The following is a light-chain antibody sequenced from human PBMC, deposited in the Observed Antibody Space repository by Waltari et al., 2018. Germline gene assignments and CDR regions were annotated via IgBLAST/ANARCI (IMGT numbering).Light chain of an antibody. CDR1: NSNIGAGFD. CDR3: QSYDSSPYVV. CDR2: VNN. J-gene: IGLJ3*02. Sequence: QSVLTQPPSVSGAPGQRVTISSSGSNSNIGAGFDVYWYQQLPVTSPKLLIYVNNYRPSWVPDLCSGSQSGTSAALAITGLQGEDEADYYCQSYDSSPYVVFGGGTRLTVL. V-gene: IGLV1-40*01.